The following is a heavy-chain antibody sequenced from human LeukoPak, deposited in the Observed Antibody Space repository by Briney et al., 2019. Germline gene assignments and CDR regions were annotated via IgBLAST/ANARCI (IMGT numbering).Heavy chain of an antibody. CDR1: GGSISSGDYY. CDR3: ARDSVVEARIDY. J-gene: IGHJ4*02. Sequence: PSQTLSLTCTVSGGSISSGDYYWSWIRQPPGKGLEWIGYIYYSGSTYYNPSLKSRVTISVDTSKNQFSLKLSSVTAADTAVYYCARDSVVEARIDYWGQGTLVTVSS. D-gene: IGHD1-26*01. V-gene: IGHV4-30-4*01. CDR2: IYYSGST.